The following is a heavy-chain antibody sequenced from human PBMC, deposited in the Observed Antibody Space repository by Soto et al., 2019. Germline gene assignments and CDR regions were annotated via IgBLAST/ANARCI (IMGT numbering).Heavy chain of an antibody. V-gene: IGHV4-31*03. CDR3: ARDRRQLVLVGTDYYYGMDV. D-gene: IGHD6-6*01. CDR2: IYYSGST. CDR1: GGSISSGGYY. J-gene: IGHJ6*02. Sequence: SETLSLTCTVSGGSISSGGYYWSWIRQHPGKGLEWIGYIYYSGSTYYNPSLKSRVTISVDTSKNQFSLKLSSVTAADTAVYYCARDRRQLVLVGTDYYYGMDVWGQGTTVTVSS.